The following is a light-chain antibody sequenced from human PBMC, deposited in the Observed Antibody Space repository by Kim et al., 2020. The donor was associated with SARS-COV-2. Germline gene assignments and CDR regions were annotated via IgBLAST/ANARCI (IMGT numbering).Light chain of an antibody. CDR1: SSTVGNNS. CDR2: SNR. Sequence: GQTVTISCSGASSTVGNNSVSWYQHRPGTAPKLLIYSNRQRPSGVPDRFSGSKSGTSAFLAISGLRSDDEAEYYCAAWVDSLSGVVFGGGTQLTVL. J-gene: IGLJ2*01. CDR3: AAWVDSLSGVV. V-gene: IGLV1-47*01.